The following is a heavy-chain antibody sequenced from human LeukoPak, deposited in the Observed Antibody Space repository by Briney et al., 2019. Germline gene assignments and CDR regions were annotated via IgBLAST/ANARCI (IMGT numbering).Heavy chain of an antibody. J-gene: IGHJ4*02. V-gene: IGHV4-38-2*02. D-gene: IGHD6-6*01. Sequence: SETLSPTCTVSGYSISSGYYWGWIRQPPGKGLEWIGSIYHSGSTYYNPSLKSRVTISVDTSKNQFSLKLSSVTAADTAVYYCAREGSSSPDKTFDYWGQGTLVTVSS. CDR3: AREGSSSPDKTFDY. CDR2: IYHSGST. CDR1: GYSISSGYY.